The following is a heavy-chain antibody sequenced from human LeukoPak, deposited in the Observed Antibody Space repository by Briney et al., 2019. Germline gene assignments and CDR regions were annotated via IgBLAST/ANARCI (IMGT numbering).Heavy chain of an antibody. V-gene: IGHV4-61*02. Sequence: SETLSLTCTVSGGSISTDLYHWTWIRQPAGKGLEWIGRIYSNGWTDYNPPLKSRVSISIDTSKNHFSLKMSLATAAETALYYCARGSGWNSFHPWGQGTLVTVSS. J-gene: IGHJ5*02. D-gene: IGHD6-19*01. CDR1: GGSISTDLYH. CDR3: ARGSGWNSFHP. CDR2: IYSNGWT.